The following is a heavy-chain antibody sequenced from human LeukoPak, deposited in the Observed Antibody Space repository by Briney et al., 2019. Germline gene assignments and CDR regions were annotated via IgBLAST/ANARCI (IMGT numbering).Heavy chain of an antibody. V-gene: IGHV1-18*01. CDR1: GYTFTSYG. CDR3: ARGRYCSGGSCSLDAFDI. D-gene: IGHD2-15*01. J-gene: IGHJ3*02. Sequence: GASVKVSCKASGYTFTSYGISWVRQAPGQGLEWMGCISAYNGNTNYAQKLQGRVTMTTDTSTSTAYMELRSLRSDDTAVYYCARGRYCSGGSCSLDAFDIWGQGTMVTVSS. CDR2: ISAYNGNT.